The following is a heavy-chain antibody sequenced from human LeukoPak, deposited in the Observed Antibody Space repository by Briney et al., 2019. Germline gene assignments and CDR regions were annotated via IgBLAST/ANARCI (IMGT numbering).Heavy chain of an antibody. CDR1: GFIFNDYG. D-gene: IGHD3-10*01. CDR3: ARKARGYWYFDL. J-gene: IGHJ2*01. Sequence: PGGSLRLSCAASGFIFNDYGMNWVRQAPGKGLEWVSGIDWNGYSTEYADSVKGRFTISRDNAKKSLFLQMNSLRAEDTALYHCARKARGYWYFDLWGRGTLVTVSS. CDR2: IDWNGYST. V-gene: IGHV3-20*01.